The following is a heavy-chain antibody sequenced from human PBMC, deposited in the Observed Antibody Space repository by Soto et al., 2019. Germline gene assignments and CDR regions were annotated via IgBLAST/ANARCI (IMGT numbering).Heavy chain of an antibody. CDR1: GYSFTSYW. Sequence: GESLKISCKGSGYSFTSYWIGWVRQMPGKGLEWMGIIYPGDSDTRYSPSFQGQVTISADKSISTAYLQWSSLKASDTAMYYCARRKMDVVVPAAMFAFDIWGQGTMVTVSS. CDR2: IYPGDSDT. V-gene: IGHV5-51*01. D-gene: IGHD2-2*01. J-gene: IGHJ3*02. CDR3: ARRKMDVVVPAAMFAFDI.